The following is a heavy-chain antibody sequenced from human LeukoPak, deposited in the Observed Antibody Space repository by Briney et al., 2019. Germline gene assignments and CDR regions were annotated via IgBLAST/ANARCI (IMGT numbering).Heavy chain of an antibody. Sequence: SETLSLTCTVSRCSISSSSYHWGWIRQPPGKGREWIGTIYYSGTTYYNPSLKRLVTISADTSKNHFSLKLSSVTAADTAVYYCARPGHSYYYMDVWGKGTTVTVSS. CDR2: IYYSGTT. V-gene: IGHV4-39*02. D-gene: IGHD1-1*01. CDR1: RCSISSSSYH. CDR3: ARPGHSYYYMDV. J-gene: IGHJ6*03.